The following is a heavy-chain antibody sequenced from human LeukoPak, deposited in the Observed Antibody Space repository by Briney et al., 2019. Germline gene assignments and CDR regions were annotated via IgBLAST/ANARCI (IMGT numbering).Heavy chain of an antibody. V-gene: IGHV4-39*01. CDR1: GGSISSSNYY. J-gene: IGHJ4*02. CDR2: IYYRSST. D-gene: IGHD6-19*01. CDR3: ARHASVDGNWPRPLDY. Sequence: SETLSLTCTVSGGSISSSNYYWGWIRQPPGKGLEWIVNIYYRSSTYYKPSLKPRVTISVDTSKNQFSLKLTSVTAADTAVYYCARHASVDGNWPRPLDYWGQGSLVTVSS.